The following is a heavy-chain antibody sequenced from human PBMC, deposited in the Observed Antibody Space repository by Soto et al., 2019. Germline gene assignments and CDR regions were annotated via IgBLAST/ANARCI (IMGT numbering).Heavy chain of an antibody. J-gene: IGHJ5*02. CDR1: GFTFSTYS. CDR3: ARGIGGHTRNWFDP. Sequence: EVQLVESGGGLVQPGGSLRLSCTDSGFTFSTYSMNWVRQVPGKGLEWVSYISSSSSTIYYADSVKGRFTISRDNAKNSLYLQMNSLRAEDTAVYYCARGIGGHTRNWFDPWGQGTLVTVSS. V-gene: IGHV3-48*01. D-gene: IGHD1-26*01. CDR2: ISSSSSTI.